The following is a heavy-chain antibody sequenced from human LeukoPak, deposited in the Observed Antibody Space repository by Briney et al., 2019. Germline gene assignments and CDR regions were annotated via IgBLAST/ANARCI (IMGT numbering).Heavy chain of an antibody. D-gene: IGHD2-2*01. J-gene: IGHJ4*02. V-gene: IGHV4-34*01. CDR3: ARGIYCSSTSCQWNY. CDR2: INHSGST. CDR1: GGSFSGYY. Sequence: SETLSLTCAVYGGSFSGYYWSWIRQPPGKGLEWIGEINHSGSTNYNPSLKSRVTISVDTSKNQFSLKLSSVTAADTAVYYCARGIYCSSTSCQWNYWGQGTLVTVSS.